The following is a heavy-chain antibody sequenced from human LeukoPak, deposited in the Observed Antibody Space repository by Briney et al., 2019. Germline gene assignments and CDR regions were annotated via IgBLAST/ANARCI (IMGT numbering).Heavy chain of an antibody. D-gene: IGHD3-22*01. CDR2: INPNSGGT. CDR1: GYTFTAYY. J-gene: IGHJ4*02. Sequence: ASVKVSCKASGYTFTAYYMHWVRQAPGQGLEWMGWINPNSGGTNYAQKFQGRVTMTRDTSISTAYMELSRLRSDDTAVYYCARYYYDSSGYYIGPFNYWGQGTLVTVSS. CDR3: ARYYYDSSGYYIGPFNY. V-gene: IGHV1-2*02.